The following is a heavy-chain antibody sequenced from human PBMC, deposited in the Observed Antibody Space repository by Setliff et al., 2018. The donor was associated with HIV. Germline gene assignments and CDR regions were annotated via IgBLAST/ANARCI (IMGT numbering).Heavy chain of an antibody. Sequence: SQTLSLTCAISGDSVSSDSAAWNWIRQSPSRGLEWLARTYYRSKWYTDYAVSVKSRITINPGTSRNQFSLQLSSVIPDDSAVYFCARGGITAYYFDHWAQGTLVTVSS. D-gene: IGHD5-18*01. CDR1: GDSVSSDSAA. CDR2: TYYRSKWYT. V-gene: IGHV6-1*01. CDR3: ARGGITAYYFDH. J-gene: IGHJ4*02.